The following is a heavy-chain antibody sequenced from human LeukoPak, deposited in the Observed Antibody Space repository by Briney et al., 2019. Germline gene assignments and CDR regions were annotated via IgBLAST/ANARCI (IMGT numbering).Heavy chain of an antibody. D-gene: IGHD4-17*01. CDR3: ARDPNGDYIGAFDM. J-gene: IGHJ3*02. V-gene: IGHV3-23*01. CDR1: GFTFSSYA. Sequence: PGGSLRLSCAASGFTFSSYAMSWVRQASGKGLEWVSAISASGGTTYYADSVKGRFTISRDNSKYTLFLQMNSLRAEDTAVYYCARDPNGDYIGAFDMWGPGTMVTVSS. CDR2: ISASGGTT.